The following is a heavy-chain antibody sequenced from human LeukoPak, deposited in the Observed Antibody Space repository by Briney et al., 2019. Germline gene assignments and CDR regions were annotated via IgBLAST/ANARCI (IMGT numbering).Heavy chain of an antibody. V-gene: IGHV3-30*03. Sequence: PGGSLRLSCAASGFTFSSYGMHWVRQAPGKGLEWVAVISYDGSNKYYADSVKGRFTISRDNSKNTLYLQMNSLRAEDTAVYYCARETWTSSGCDYWGQGTLVTVSS. CDR1: GFTFSSYG. CDR2: ISYDGSNK. J-gene: IGHJ4*02. CDR3: ARETWTSSGCDY. D-gene: IGHD6-19*01.